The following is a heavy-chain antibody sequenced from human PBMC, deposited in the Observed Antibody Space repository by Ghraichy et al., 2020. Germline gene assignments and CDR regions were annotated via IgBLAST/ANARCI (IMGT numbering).Heavy chain of an antibody. CDR3: ARRLDSSAYYLGGLGY. J-gene: IGHJ4*02. CDR1: GYTFTSYA. Sequence: ASVKVTCKASGYTFTSYAMNWVRQAPGQGLEWMGWINTNTGNPTYAQGFTGRFVFSLDTSVSTAYLQISSLKAEDTAVYYCARRLDSSAYYLGGLGYWGQGTLVTVSS. V-gene: IGHV7-4-1*02. CDR2: INTNTGNP. D-gene: IGHD3-22*01.